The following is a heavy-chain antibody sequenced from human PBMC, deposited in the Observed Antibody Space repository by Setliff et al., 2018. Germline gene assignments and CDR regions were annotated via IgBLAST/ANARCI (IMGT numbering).Heavy chain of an antibody. J-gene: IGHJ6*02. Sequence: GGSLRLSCVASGFSINNAWLSWVRQAPGKGLEWVGRIKSKTDGGTPDYATPVKGRFTISRDDSKNTLYLQMNSLKTEDTAVYYCATPALYSTGWFGYHGMDVWGQGTTVTVSS. CDR2: IKSKTDGGTP. CDR1: GFSINNAW. V-gene: IGHV3-15*01. CDR3: ATPALYSTGWFGYHGMDV. D-gene: IGHD6-19*01.